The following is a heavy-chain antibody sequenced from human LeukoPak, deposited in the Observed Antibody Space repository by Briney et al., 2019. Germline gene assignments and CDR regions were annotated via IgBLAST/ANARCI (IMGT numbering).Heavy chain of an antibody. CDR3: ATDGTYCGDDCYSGWGGWFGP. CDR2: ISKNGGST. D-gene: IGHD2-21*02. Sequence: GGSLRLSWGASGVKVNYYGMDWVRQAPGKGLEHVSAISKNGGSTYYANSLKGRFTISRDNSKNTLYLQMGSLTSEDTAVYYCATDGTYCGDDCYSGWGGWFGPWGQGTLVTISS. CDR1: GVKVNYYG. V-gene: IGHV3-64*01. J-gene: IGHJ5*02.